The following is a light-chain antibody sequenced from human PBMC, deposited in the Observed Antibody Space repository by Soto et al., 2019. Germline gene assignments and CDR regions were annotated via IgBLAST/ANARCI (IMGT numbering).Light chain of an antibody. CDR1: QSISSY. J-gene: IGKJ1*01. CDR3: QQCDTSPWT. V-gene: IGKV3-20*01. Sequence: EIVLTQSPDTLSLSPGERATLSCRASQSISSYLAWYQQKPGQAPRLLIYGASSRATGIPDRFSGSGSGTDFTLAIRRLEPGDSAVYFCQQCDTSPWTFGQGTKVEIK. CDR2: GAS.